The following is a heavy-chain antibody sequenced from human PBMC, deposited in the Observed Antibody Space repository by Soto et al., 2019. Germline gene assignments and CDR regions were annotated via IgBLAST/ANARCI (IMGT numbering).Heavy chain of an antibody. CDR1: GDTFSNYA. V-gene: IGHV1-69*12. D-gene: IGHD6-13*01. J-gene: IGHJ3*02. CDR2: IVPIFSTA. CDR3: ARETSAPGTFREDASDI. Sequence: QVQLVQSGAEVKKPGSSVKVACKVSGDTFSNYAINWVRQAPGQGLEWMGAIVPIFSTANYAQTFQGRGTITADEFTSTAYMELSGLRSDDTATYYCARETSAPGTFREDASDIWGQGTLVTVSS.